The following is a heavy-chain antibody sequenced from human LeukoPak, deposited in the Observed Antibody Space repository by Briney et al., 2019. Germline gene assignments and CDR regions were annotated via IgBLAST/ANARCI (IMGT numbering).Heavy chain of an antibody. D-gene: IGHD2-21*01. Sequence: GGSLRLSCAASGFYFDDYAMHWVRQFPGKGLEWISLISGVGNPTYYADSVKGRFTISRDNSKKSLYLQMNSLTTEDTALYYCAKGGDRIWDAFYIWGRGTKVTVSS. J-gene: IGHJ3*02. V-gene: IGHV3-43*02. CDR1: GFYFDDYA. CDR2: ISGVGNPT. CDR3: AKGGDRIWDAFYI.